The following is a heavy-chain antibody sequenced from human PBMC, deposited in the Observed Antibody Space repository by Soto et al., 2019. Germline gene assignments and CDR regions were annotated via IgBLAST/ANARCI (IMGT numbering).Heavy chain of an antibody. J-gene: IGHJ6*02. CDR3: ARLMTTVHSDYYYYGMDV. D-gene: IGHD4-17*01. CDR2: IDPSDSYT. CDR1: GYSFTSYW. Sequence: HGESLKISCKGSGYSFTSYWISWVRQMPGKGLEWMGRIDPSDSYTNYSPSFQGHVTISADKSISTAYLQWSSLKASDTAMYYCARLMTTVHSDYYYYGMDVWGHGNTVTGTS. V-gene: IGHV5-10-1*01.